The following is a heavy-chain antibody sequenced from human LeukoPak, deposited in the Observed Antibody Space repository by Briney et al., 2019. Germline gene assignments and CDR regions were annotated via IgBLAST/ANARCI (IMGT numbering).Heavy chain of an antibody. D-gene: IGHD3-22*01. Sequence: PGGSLRLSCAASGFTFSGYGMHWVRQAPGKGLEWVAGVSYDATNYYYADSVKGRFTISRDNSKNTLYLQMNSLRAEDTAVYFYAKSNSGYNYIDFWGQGALVTVSS. J-gene: IGHJ4*02. CDR1: GFTFSGYG. CDR3: AKSNSGYNYIDF. CDR2: VSYDATNY. V-gene: IGHV3-33*06.